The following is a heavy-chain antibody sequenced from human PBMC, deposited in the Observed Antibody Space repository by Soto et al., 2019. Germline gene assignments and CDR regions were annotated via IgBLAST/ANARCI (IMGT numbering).Heavy chain of an antibody. CDR3: ARVRVDYDILTGKSLDNWFDP. CDR2: IDYSGST. V-gene: IGHV4-31*03. J-gene: IGHJ5*02. D-gene: IGHD3-9*01. CDR1: GGSISSGGYY. Sequence: QVQLQESGPGLVKPSQTLSLTCTVSGGSISSGGYYWSWIRQHPGKGLEWIGYIDYSGSTYYNPSLKRRVTISVDPSKNQFSLKLGFVTAADTAVYYCARVRVDYDILTGKSLDNWFDPWGQGTLVTVSS.